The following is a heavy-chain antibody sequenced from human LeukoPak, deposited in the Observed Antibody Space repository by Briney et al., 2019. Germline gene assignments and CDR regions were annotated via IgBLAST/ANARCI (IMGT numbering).Heavy chain of an antibody. J-gene: IGHJ5*02. D-gene: IGHD3-10*01. V-gene: IGHV1-24*01. Sequence: GASVEVSCKVSGCTLTELSMHWVRQAPGKGLEWMGGFDPEDGETIYAQKFQGRVTMTEDTSTDTAYMELSSLRSEDTAVYYCATDWVRGVIDWFDPWGQGTLVTVSS. CDR3: ATDWVRGVIDWFDP. CDR2: FDPEDGET. CDR1: GCTLTELS.